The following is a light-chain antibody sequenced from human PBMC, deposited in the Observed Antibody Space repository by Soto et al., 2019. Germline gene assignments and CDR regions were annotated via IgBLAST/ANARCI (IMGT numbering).Light chain of an antibody. CDR2: DVS. J-gene: IGLJ7*01. CDR3: SSYTSSSTV. CDR1: SSDVGGYNY. Sequence: QSALTQPASVSGSPGQSITISCTGTSSDVGGYNYVSWYQQHPGKAPKLMIYDVSNRPSGVSNRFSGSKSGNTASLTISGLQAEDEADYYCSSYTSSSTVFGGGTQRTVL. V-gene: IGLV2-14*01.